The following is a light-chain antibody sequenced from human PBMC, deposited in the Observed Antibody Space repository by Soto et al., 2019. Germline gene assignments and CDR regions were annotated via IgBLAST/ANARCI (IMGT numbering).Light chain of an antibody. CDR2: GAS. J-gene: IGKJ5*01. V-gene: IGKV3-15*01. CDR3: QQYENWPPIT. CDR1: QSVRSN. Sequence: EILMTQSPATLSVSPGERATLSCRASQSVRSNLAWYQQKPGKAPRVLIYGASIRATGIPARFSGSGSGTEFTLTISSLQSEDFAVYYCQQYENWPPITFGQGTRLEIK.